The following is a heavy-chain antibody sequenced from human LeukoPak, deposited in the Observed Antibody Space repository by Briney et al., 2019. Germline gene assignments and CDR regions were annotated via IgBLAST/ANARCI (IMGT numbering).Heavy chain of an antibody. CDR3: ARDLTMVRGVSAY. Sequence: GGSLRLSCAASGFTFSSYAMSWVRQAPGKGLEWVSAISGSGGSTYYADSVKGRFTISRDNSKNTLYLQMNSLRAEDTAVYYCARDLTMVRGVSAYWGQGTLVTVSS. J-gene: IGHJ4*02. CDR1: GFTFSSYA. D-gene: IGHD3-10*01. V-gene: IGHV3-23*01. CDR2: ISGSGGST.